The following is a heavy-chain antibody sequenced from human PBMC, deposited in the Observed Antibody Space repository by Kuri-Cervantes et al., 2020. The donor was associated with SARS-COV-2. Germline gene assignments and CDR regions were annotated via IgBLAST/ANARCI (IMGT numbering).Heavy chain of an antibody. CDR3: ARGDYVWGSYRYYMDV. CDR2: INPNSGGT. J-gene: IGHJ6*03. V-gene: IGHV1-2*02. D-gene: IGHD3-16*02. Sequence: TCAASGFTFSSYGMHWVRQAPGQGLEWMGWINPNSGGTNYAQKFQGRVTMTRDTSISTAYMELSRLRSDDTAVYYCARGDYVWGSYRYYMDVWGKGTTVTVSS. CDR1: GFTFSSYG.